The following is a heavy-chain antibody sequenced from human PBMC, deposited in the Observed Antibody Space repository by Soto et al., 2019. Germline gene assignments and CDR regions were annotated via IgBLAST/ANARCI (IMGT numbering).Heavy chain of an antibody. CDR3: ARDLPITMVRGVINHYFDY. CDR1: GGPISSYY. Sequence: PSETLSLTCTVSGGPISSYYWSWIRQPAGKGLEWIGRIYTSGSTNYNPSLKSRVTMSVDTSKNQFSLKLSSVTAADTAVYYCARDLPITMVRGVINHYFDYWGQGALVTVSS. V-gene: IGHV4-4*07. CDR2: IYTSGST. D-gene: IGHD3-10*01. J-gene: IGHJ4*02.